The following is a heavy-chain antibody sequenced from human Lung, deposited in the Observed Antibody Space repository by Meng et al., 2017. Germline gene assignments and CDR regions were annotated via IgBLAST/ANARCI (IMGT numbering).Heavy chain of an antibody. CDR2: INFSGGT. CDR3: TTGCTTSARYLDY. J-gene: IGHJ4*02. CDR1: DWPFSEYY. D-gene: IGHD2-8*01. V-gene: IGHV4-34*01. Sequence: QLQLSQVVARMLKPSATLSLTSFVSDWPFSEYYWGWIRQCQGKGRKWSGKINFSGGTNYNPSLERRATTAVDTSQNDYSLKLSSVTAETSVLYYGTTGCTTSARYLDYWGQGTLVTVSS.